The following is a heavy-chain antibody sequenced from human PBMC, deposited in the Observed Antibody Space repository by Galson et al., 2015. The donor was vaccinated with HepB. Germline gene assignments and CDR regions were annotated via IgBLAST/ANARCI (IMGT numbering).Heavy chain of an antibody. V-gene: IGHV3-74*01. D-gene: IGHD3-10*01. Sequence: SLRLSCAASGFTFSSYWMHWVRQAPGKGLVWVSRINSDGSSTSYADSVKGRFTISRDNAKNTLYLQMNSLRAEDTAVYYCAPGILWFGELLSDYWGQGTLVTVSS. CDR2: INSDGSST. CDR3: APGILWFGELLSDY. J-gene: IGHJ4*02. CDR1: GFTFSSYW.